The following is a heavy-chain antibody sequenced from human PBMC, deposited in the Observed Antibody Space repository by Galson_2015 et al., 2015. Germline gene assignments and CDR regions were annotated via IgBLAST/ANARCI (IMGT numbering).Heavy chain of an antibody. CDR1: GFTFINYW. CDR3: ARMGYSSSSFDY. J-gene: IGHJ4*02. D-gene: IGHD6-6*01. CDR2: IKQDGSVK. V-gene: IGHV3-7*01. Sequence: SLRLSCAASGFTFINYWMSWVRRAPGKGLEWLANIKQDGSVKYYVDSVKGRFTISRDTARNSLYLQMNSLRAEDTAVYFCARMGYSSSSFDYWGQGTLVTVSS.